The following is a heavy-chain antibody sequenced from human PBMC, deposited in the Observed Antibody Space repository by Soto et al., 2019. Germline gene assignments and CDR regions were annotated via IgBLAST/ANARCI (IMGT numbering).Heavy chain of an antibody. CDR2: ISYDGSNK. CDR1: GFTFSSYG. D-gene: IGHD3-16*01. CDR3: VRLSLVGEHAPREDY. J-gene: IGHJ4*02. Sequence: GGSLRLSCAASGFTFSSYGMHWVRQAPGKGLEWVAVISYDGSNKYYADSVKGRFTISRDNSKNTLYLQMNSLRAEDTAVYYFVRLSLVGEHAPREDYWGQRTFDPVSS. V-gene: IGHV3-30*03.